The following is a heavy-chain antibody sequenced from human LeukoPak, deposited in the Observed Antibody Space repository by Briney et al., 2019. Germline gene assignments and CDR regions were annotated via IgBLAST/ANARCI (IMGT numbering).Heavy chain of an antibody. CDR2: INHSGST. J-gene: IGHJ4*02. CDR3: ARGREQWLPYYFDY. CDR1: GGSFSGYY. D-gene: IGHD6-19*01. V-gene: IGHV4-34*01. Sequence: SETLSLTCAVYGGSFSGYYWSWIRQPPGKGLEWIGEINHSGSTNYNPSLKRRVTISVDTSKNQFSLKLSSVTAADTAVYYCARGREQWLPYYFDYWGQGTLVTVSS.